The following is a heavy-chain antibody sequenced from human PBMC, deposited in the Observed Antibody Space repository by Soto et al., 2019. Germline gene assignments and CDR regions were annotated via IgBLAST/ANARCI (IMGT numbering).Heavy chain of an antibody. V-gene: IGHV3-11*01. Sequence: QAQLVESGGGLVEPGGSLRLSCMVSGFTFNDCAMNWIRQAPGKGLEWISYISSSGRTSHYADSVMGRFTISRDNAKQSLIPPMDVMRANEYAVDFCATFKEVNLVGLPWFDLWAQVTLVTVSA. CDR1: GFTFNDCA. CDR3: ATFKEVNLVGLPWFDL. CDR2: ISSSGRTS. D-gene: IGHD2-15*01. J-gene: IGHJ5*02.